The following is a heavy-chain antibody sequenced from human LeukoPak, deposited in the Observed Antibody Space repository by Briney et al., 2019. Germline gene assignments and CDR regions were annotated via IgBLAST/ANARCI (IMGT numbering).Heavy chain of an antibody. CDR3: ARIPGGSYYPYSDC. J-gene: IGHJ4*02. CDR2: IDWDDDK. D-gene: IGHD1-26*01. CDR1: GFSLSTSGMC. Sequence: SGPTLVNPTQTLTLTCTFSGFSLSTSGMCVSWIRQPPGKALEWLARIDWDDDKYYRTSLKTRLTISKGTSKSQVVLTMTNMDPVDTATYYCARIPGGSYYPYSDCWGQGTLVTVSS. V-gene: IGHV2-70*11.